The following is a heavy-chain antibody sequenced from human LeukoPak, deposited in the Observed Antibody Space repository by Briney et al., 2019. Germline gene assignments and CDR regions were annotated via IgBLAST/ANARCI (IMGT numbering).Heavy chain of an antibody. J-gene: IGHJ4*02. V-gene: IGHV3-23*01. CDR1: GFTFSSYA. D-gene: IGHD3-10*01. CDR2: ISGSGGST. Sequence: PGGSLRLSCAASGFTFSSYAMSWVRQAPGKGLEWVSAISGSGGSTYYADSVKGRFTISRDNSKNTPYLQMNSLRAEDTAVYYCAKAPMVRGVIISNWGQGTLVTVSS. CDR3: AKAPMVRGVIISN.